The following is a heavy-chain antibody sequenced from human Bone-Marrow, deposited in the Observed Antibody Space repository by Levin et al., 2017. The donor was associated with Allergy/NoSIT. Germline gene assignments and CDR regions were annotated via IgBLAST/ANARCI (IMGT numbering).Heavy chain of an antibody. CDR1: GDTFRTYA. CDR3: ARRDYDSNTYYAYYYDGMDV. J-gene: IGHJ6*02. Sequence: ASVKVSCKASGDTFRTYALSWVRQAPGEGLEWMGGIIPIFGTANYAQKFQGRVTITADESTGTAYMELSSLRSEDTAVYYCARRDYDSNTYYAYYYDGMDVWGQGTTVTVSS. CDR2: IIPIFGTA. V-gene: IGHV1-69*13. D-gene: IGHD3-22*01.